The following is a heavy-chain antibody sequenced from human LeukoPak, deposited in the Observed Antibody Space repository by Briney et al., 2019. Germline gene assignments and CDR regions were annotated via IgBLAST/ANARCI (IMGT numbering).Heavy chain of an antibody. J-gene: IGHJ5*02. CDR1: GASISGYY. Sequence: KPSETLSLTCTVSGASISGYYWSWIRQPPGKGLEWIGYIYDSGNTNYNPSLKSRVTISVDTSKNQFSLKLSSVTAADTAVYYCARHDSSGWNNWIDPWGQGTLVTVSS. CDR3: ARHDSSGWNNWIDP. V-gene: IGHV4-59*08. CDR2: IYDSGNT. D-gene: IGHD3-22*01.